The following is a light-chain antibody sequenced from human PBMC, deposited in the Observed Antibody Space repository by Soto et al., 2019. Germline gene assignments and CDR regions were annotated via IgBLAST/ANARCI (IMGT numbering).Light chain of an antibody. Sequence: EIVVTQSPGTLSLSPGERATLSCRASQSVSSSYLAWYQQKPGQAPRLLIYGASSRATGIPDRFSGSGSGTDFTLTINRLEPEDFAVYYCQQYGISPPMYTFRQGTKVEIK. CDR1: QSVSSSY. J-gene: IGKJ2*01. CDR2: GAS. CDR3: QQYGISPPMYT. V-gene: IGKV3-20*01.